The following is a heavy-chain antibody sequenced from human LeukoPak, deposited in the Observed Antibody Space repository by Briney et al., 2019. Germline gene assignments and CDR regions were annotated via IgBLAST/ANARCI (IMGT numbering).Heavy chain of an antibody. V-gene: IGHV1-2*02. J-gene: IGHJ4*02. CDR1: GYTFTGYY. CDR2: TNLNSGGI. CDR3: VRLSALPYYYDSSGYSYDY. Sequence: GASVKVSCKAAGYTFTGYYMNWGREAPGQGLGWMGGTNLNSGGINYAQKFQGRVTMTRDTSISTAYMELSRLRSDDTAVYYCVRLSALPYYYDSSGYSYDYWGQGTLVTVSS. D-gene: IGHD3-22*01.